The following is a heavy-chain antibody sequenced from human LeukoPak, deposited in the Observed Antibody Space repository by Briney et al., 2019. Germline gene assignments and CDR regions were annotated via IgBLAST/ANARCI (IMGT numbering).Heavy chain of an antibody. CDR3: ARVEVGGYYGSGSYSWWFDP. CDR1: GGSLSSGGYY. Sequence: SQTLSLTCTVSGGSLSSGGYYWSWIRQHPGKGLEWIGYIYYSGSTYYNPSLKSRVTISVDTSKNQFSLKLSSVTAADTAVYYCARVEVGGYYGSGSYSWWFDPWGQGTLVTVSS. D-gene: IGHD3-10*01. CDR2: IYYSGST. V-gene: IGHV4-31*03. J-gene: IGHJ5*02.